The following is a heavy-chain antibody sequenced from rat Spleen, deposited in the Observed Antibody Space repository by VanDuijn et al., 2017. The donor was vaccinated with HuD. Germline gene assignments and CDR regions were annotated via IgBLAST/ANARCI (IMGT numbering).Heavy chain of an antibody. Sequence: EVQLVASGGGLVQPGRSLKLACAASGFTFSNYDMAWVRQVPTKGLEWIASISTGGDNTYYRDSVKGRFIFFRDTAKNTLYLQMDSLRFEDTATYYCSGQTMGRVYCYESYYPDRFTYWGQGTLVTVSS. D-gene: IGHD1-12*03. CDR1: GFTFSNYD. CDR3: SGQTMGRVYCYESYYPDRFTY. V-gene: IGHV5S13*01. J-gene: IGHJ3*01. CDR2: ISTGGDNT.